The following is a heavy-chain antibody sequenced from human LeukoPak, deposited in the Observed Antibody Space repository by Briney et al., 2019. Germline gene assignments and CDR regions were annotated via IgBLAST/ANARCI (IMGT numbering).Heavy chain of an antibody. J-gene: IGHJ3*02. Sequence: ASVKVSCKASGGTFSSYAISWVRQAPGQGLEWMGGIIPIFGTANYAQKFRGRVTITADKSTSTAYMELSSLRSEDTAVYYCAIAVAGFDAFDIWGRGTMVTVSS. CDR2: IIPIFGTA. D-gene: IGHD6-19*01. CDR1: GGTFSSYA. CDR3: AIAVAGFDAFDI. V-gene: IGHV1-69*06.